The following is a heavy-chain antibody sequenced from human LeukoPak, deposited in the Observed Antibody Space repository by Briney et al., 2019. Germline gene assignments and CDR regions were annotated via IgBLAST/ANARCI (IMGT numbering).Heavy chain of an antibody. D-gene: IGHD3-16*01. CDR1: GYTFTTYS. CDR2: IYPGDSDI. V-gene: IGHV5-51*01. CDR3: ARRSSSGGYYFDY. J-gene: IGHJ4*02. Sequence: HGESLRISCKGSGYTFTTYSISWVRQMPGKGPEWMVIIYPGDSDIKYGPSFEGQVTISADKSDSTAYLQWSSLKASDTAIYYCARRSSSGGYYFDYWGQGTLVTVSS.